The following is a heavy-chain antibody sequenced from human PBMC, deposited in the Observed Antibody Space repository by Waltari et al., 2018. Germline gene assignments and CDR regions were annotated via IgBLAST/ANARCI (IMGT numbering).Heavy chain of an antibody. CDR3: ARQEFMYYFDY. CDR2: RYLGGTT. D-gene: IGHD3-10*01. Sequence: QVQLQESGPGLVKSSQTLSLTCTVSGGSIISGSYYWTWIRQPAGKGLEWIGRRYLGGTTNYNPSLQSRVTISLDASKNQFSLRLTSVTAADTAIYYCARQEFMYYFDYWGQGALVTVSS. V-gene: IGHV4-61*02. CDR1: GGSIISGSYY. J-gene: IGHJ4*02.